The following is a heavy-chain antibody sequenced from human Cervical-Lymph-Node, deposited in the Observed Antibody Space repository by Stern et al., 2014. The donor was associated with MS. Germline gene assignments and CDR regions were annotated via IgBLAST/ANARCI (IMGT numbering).Heavy chain of an antibody. CDR1: GGSISSGDYY. V-gene: IGHV4-30-4*01. D-gene: IGHD5-12*01. CDR2: ICYSGST. J-gene: IGHJ6*02. CDR3: AREASGYGNYYYYYGMDV. Sequence: QVQLQESGPGLVKPSQTLSLTCTVSGGSISSGDYYWSWIRQPPGKGLEWIGYICYSGSTYYNPSLKSRVTISVDTSKNQFSLKLSSVTAADTAVYYCAREASGYGNYYYYYGMDVWGQGTTVTVSS.